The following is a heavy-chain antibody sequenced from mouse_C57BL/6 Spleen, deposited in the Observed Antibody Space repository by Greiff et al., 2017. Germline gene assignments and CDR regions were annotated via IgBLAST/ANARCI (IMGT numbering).Heavy chain of an antibody. J-gene: IGHJ4*01. Sequence: EVQRVESGPGLVKPSQSLSLTCSVTGYSNTSGYYWNWIRQFPGNKLEWMGYISYDGSNNYNPSLKNRISITRDTSKNQFFLKLNSVTTEDTATYYCARRRRYGYDYAMDYWGQGTSVTVSS. CDR1: GYSNTSGYY. V-gene: IGHV3-6*01. CDR2: ISYDGSN. D-gene: IGHD2-2*01. CDR3: ARRRRYGYDYAMDY.